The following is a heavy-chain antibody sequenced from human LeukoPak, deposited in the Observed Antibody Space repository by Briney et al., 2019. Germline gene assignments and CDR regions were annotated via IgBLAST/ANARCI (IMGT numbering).Heavy chain of an antibody. V-gene: IGHV3-23*01. CDR3: ANAYYSDVSGNPYYFDN. CDR2: ISGGGEST. D-gene: IGHD3-22*01. J-gene: IGHJ4*01. Sequence: PGGSLRLSCAAPGFTFNTYAMGWVRQAPGKGLEWVSTISGGGESTYYADSVKGRFSISRDNSKSTLFLQMNSLRAEDTAVYFCANAYYSDVSGNPYYFDNWGQGNLVTVSS. CDR1: GFTFNTYA.